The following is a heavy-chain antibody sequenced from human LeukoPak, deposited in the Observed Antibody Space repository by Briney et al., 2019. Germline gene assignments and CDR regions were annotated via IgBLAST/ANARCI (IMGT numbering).Heavy chain of an antibody. J-gene: IGHJ4*02. CDR2: IYRSGST. CDR3: ARGGDYGDYVFHY. Sequence: SETLSLTCTVSGYSISSGYYWVWIRQPPGKGLEWIGSIYRSGSTNYNPSLKSRVTISVDTSKNQFSLKLYSVTAADTAVYYCARGGDYGDYVFHYWGQGTLVTVSS. CDR1: GYSISSGYY. V-gene: IGHV4-38-2*02. D-gene: IGHD4-17*01.